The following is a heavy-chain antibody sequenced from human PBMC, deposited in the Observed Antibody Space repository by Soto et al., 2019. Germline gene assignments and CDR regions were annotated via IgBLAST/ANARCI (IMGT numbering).Heavy chain of an antibody. Sequence: EVQLVDSGGGLVQPGRSLRLSCVASGFTFDDFAMHWVRRVPGKGPEWVSSITWNGNIAGYADSVKGRFFISSDNAKNSSYLQLNSLRREDTASYHCSKGSPDAFCGSGRCFFESWGQGTQVTVSS. D-gene: IGHD3-16*01. CDR2: ITWNGNIA. J-gene: IGHJ4*02. CDR3: SKGSPDAFCGSGRCFFES. V-gene: IGHV3-9*01. CDR1: GFTFDDFA.